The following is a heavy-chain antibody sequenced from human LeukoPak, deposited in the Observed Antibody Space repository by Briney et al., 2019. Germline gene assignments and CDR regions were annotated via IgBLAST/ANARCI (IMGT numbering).Heavy chain of an antibody. CDR1: GDSIGRSQC. D-gene: IGHD6-13*01. V-gene: IGHV4-4*02. CDR3: ARQAGYSSSWYVWDYYYYMDV. J-gene: IGHJ6*03. CDR2: IYHSGTT. Sequence: TSDPLSLTCDLSGDSIGRSQCWNWVRQPPVKGLEWIGEIYHSGTTNYNPSLKSRVTISVDKSKNQFSLKLSPVTAADTAVYYCARQAGYSSSWYVWDYYYYMDVWGKGTTVTVSS.